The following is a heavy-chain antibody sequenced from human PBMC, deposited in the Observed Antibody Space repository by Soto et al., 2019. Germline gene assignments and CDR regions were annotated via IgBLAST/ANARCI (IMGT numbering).Heavy chain of an antibody. J-gene: IGHJ4*02. CDR2: ISSTGGSI. D-gene: IGHD5-12*01. CDR1: GFTFRNFA. V-gene: IGHV3-21*06. CDR3: ARAAREMATTPHGY. Sequence: EVQLVESGGGQGRPGGSLRLSCAVSGFTFRNFAMNWVRQAPGKGLEWVSSISSTGGSIYYAESLKGRFTVSRDNAQNFLYLQMNRLRVEDTAVYYCARAAREMATTPHGYWGQGTLVTVSS.